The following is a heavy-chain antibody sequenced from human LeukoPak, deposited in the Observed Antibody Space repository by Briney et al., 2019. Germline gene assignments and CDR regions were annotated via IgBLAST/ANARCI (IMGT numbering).Heavy chain of an antibody. CDR1: GYTFTGYY. V-gene: IGHV1-2*02. J-gene: IGHJ4*02. CDR3: AKSQYSFASGSSRPLFDY. CDR2: INPNSGGT. D-gene: IGHD3-10*01. Sequence: ASVKVSCTASGYTFTGYYMHWVRQAPGQGLEWMGWINPNSGGTNYAQKFQGRVTMTRDTSISTAYMELSRLRSDDTAVYYCAKSQYSFASGSSRPLFDYWGQGTLVTVSS.